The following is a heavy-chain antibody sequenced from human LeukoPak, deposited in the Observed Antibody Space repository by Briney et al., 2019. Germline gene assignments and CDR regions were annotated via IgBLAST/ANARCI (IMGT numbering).Heavy chain of an antibody. J-gene: IGHJ4*02. CDR3: ARDLQLLLDY. Sequence: ASVKVSCKAAGGTFTSYAISWVRQAPGQGLEWMGRIIPIFGIANYAQKFQGRVTITADKSTSTAYMELSSLRSEDTAVYYCARDLQLLLDYWGQGTLVTVSS. CDR1: GGTFTSYA. CDR2: IIPIFGIA. D-gene: IGHD5-24*01. V-gene: IGHV1-69*04.